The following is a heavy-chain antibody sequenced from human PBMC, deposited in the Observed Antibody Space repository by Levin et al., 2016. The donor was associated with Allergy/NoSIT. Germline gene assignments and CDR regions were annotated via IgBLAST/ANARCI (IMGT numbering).Heavy chain of an antibody. Sequence: SETLSLTCAVYGGSFSGYYWSWIRQPPGKGLEWIGEINHSGSTNYNPSLKSRVTISVDTPKNQFSLKLSSVTAADTAVYYCARGLMTDCSSTSCYYAFDIWGQGTMVTVSS. CDR2: INHSGST. J-gene: IGHJ3*02. D-gene: IGHD2-2*01. V-gene: IGHV4-34*01. CDR3: ARGLMTDCSSTSCYYAFDI. CDR1: GGSFSGYY.